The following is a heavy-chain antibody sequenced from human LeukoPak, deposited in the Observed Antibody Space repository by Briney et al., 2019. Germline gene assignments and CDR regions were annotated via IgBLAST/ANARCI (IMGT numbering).Heavy chain of an antibody. Sequence: GASVKVSCKASGYTFTNYDISWVRQAPGQGLEWMGWISVNNGEAKYPQKVQGRVTMTTDTSTSIAYMELRSLTSDDTAVYYCARDPGTVVIVRGGMDVWGQGTTVTVSS. D-gene: IGHD2/OR15-2a*01. CDR3: ARDPGTVVIVRGGMDV. CDR1: GYTFTNYD. V-gene: IGHV1-18*01. CDR2: ISVNNGEA. J-gene: IGHJ6*02.